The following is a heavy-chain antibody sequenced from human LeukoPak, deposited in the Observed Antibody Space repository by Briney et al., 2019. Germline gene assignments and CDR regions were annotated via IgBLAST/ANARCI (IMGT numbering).Heavy chain of an antibody. CDR2: IKQDGSEK. Sequence: GGSLRLSCAASGFTFSSYWMIWVRQAPGKGLEWVANIKQDGSEKYYVDSVKGRFTISRDNAKNSLYLQMNSLRAEDTAVYYCARDLGDYIWGSYRYFDYWGQGTLVTVSS. D-gene: IGHD3-16*02. CDR1: GFTFSSYW. CDR3: ARDLGDYIWGSYRYFDY. J-gene: IGHJ4*02. V-gene: IGHV3-7*01.